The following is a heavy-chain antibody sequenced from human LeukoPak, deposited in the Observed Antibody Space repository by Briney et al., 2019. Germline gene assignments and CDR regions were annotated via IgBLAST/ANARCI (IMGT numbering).Heavy chain of an antibody. Sequence: GGSLRLSCAASGFTFSSYAMSWVRQAPGKGLEWVSSFSGSGGSTYYADSVKGRFTIPRDNSKNTLYLQMNSLTDEDTAIYYCAKAPSPGGFDYWGQGTLVTVSS. CDR3: AKAPSPGGFDY. CDR2: FSGSGGST. J-gene: IGHJ4*02. CDR1: GFTFSSYA. V-gene: IGHV3-23*01. D-gene: IGHD2-2*01.